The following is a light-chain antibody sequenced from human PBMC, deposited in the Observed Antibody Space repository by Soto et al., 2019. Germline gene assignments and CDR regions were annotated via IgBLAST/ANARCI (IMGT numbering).Light chain of an antibody. V-gene: IGKV1-6*01. Sequence: AIQMTQSPSSLSASVGDRVTITCRASRDIGNDLGWYQQKPGKAPKHLIFAASNLQSGVPSRFSGGGSGTDFTLTISSLQADDFATYYCLQHVNFSWTFGQGTKVE. CDR2: AAS. CDR1: RDIGND. J-gene: IGKJ1*01. CDR3: LQHVNFSWT.